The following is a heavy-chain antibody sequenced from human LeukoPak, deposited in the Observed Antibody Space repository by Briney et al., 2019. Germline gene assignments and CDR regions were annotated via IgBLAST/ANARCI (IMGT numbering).Heavy chain of an antibody. D-gene: IGHD4-11*01. CDR2: ISNDNT. J-gene: IGHJ3*02. V-gene: IGHV3-69-1*02. Sequence: GGSLRLSCAASGFPFSNHAMSWVRQPPGKGLEWVSAISNDNTYDADSVRGRFTSSRDNDKNSLFLQLNSLRAGDTAVYYCVRHRGAWTVHDAFAMWGQGTMVTVAS. CDR1: GFPFSNHA. CDR3: VRHRGAWTVHDAFAM.